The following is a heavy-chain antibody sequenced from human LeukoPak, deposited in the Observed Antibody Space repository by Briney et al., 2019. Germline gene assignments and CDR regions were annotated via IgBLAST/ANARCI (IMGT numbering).Heavy chain of an antibody. Sequence: SETLFLACAVYGESFSGYYWSWIRQPPGRGLEWIGEINHSESTNYNPSLKSRVTISVDTSKNQFSLKLSSVTAADTAVYYCARGLIIRNILTGYGHYYYGMDVWGQGTTVTVSS. CDR2: INHSEST. J-gene: IGHJ6*02. CDR1: GESFSGYY. CDR3: ARGLIIRNILTGYGHYYYGMDV. V-gene: IGHV4-34*01. D-gene: IGHD3-9*01.